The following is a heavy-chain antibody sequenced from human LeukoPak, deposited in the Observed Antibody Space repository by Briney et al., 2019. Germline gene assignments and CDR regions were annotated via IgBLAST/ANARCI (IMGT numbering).Heavy chain of an antibody. J-gene: IGHJ5*02. D-gene: IGHD2-15*01. CDR2: IIPIFGTA. Sequence: ASVKVSCKASGGTFSSYAISWVRRAPGQGLEWMGGIIPIFGTANYAQKFQGRVTITADESTSTAYMELSSLRSEDTAVYYCARSGCSGGSCSRDWFDPWGQGTLVTVSS. CDR3: ARSGCSGGSCSRDWFDP. V-gene: IGHV1-69*13. CDR1: GGTFSSYA.